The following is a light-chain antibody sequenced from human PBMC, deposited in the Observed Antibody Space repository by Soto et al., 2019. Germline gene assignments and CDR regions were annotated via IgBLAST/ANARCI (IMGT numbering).Light chain of an antibody. V-gene: IGKV3D-20*02. CDR3: QHRSEWPVS. Sequence: EIVLTQSPGTLSLSPGERATLSCRASQSVSNSYLAWYQQRPGQAPRLLIYGASSRATGIPDRFSGSESGTDFTLTITTLEPEDFAVYYCQHRSEWPVSFGQGTRLEIK. CDR2: GAS. J-gene: IGKJ5*01. CDR1: QSVSNSY.